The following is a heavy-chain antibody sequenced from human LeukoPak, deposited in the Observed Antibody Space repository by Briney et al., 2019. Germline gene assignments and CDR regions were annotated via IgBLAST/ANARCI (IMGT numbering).Heavy chain of an antibody. V-gene: IGHV3-72*01. J-gene: IGHJ5*02. CDR1: GFTFSDYY. Sequence: PGGSLILSCAASGFTFSDYYMDWVRQSAGKGLEWVGRSRDKANSYATEYAPSVKGRFTVSRDESKNELYLQINSLRIEDTAVYYCARDDGGSYDHWGQGTLVTVSS. CDR3: ARDDGGSYDH. D-gene: IGHD3-16*01. CDR2: SRDKANSYAT.